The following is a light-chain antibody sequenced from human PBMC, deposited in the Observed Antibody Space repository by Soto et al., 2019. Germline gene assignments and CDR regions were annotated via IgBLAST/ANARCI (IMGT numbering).Light chain of an antibody. CDR3: QQYGSSPLT. CDR1: QSVSSDY. Sequence: EIVLTQSPGTLSLSPGERATLSCRASQSVSSDYLAWYQQKPGQTPKVLIYRASSRATGIPDRFSGSGSGTDFTLTISRLEPEDVAVDYWQQYGSSPLTFGGGTKVEIK. J-gene: IGKJ4*01. V-gene: IGKV3-20*01. CDR2: RAS.